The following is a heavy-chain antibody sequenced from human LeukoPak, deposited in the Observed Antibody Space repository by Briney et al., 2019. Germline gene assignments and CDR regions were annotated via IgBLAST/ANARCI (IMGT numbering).Heavy chain of an antibody. CDR2: IHYSGST. CDR3: ARVRDRSGYFYDFDY. CDR1: GGSISSYY. J-gene: IGHJ4*02. D-gene: IGHD3-22*01. Sequence: SETLSLTCTVSGGSISSYYWSWIWHPPGKELDWIGYIHYSGSTNYNPSLKSRVTISVDTSKNQFSLKLSSVTAADTAVYYCARVRDRSGYFYDFDYWGQGTLVTVSS. V-gene: IGHV4-59*01.